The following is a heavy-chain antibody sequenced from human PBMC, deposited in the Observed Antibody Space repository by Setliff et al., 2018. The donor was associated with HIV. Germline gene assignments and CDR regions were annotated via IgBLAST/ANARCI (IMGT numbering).Heavy chain of an antibody. D-gene: IGHD2-21*02. J-gene: IGHJ5*02. CDR1: GGSIINYY. CDR3: ARGGEVVTGHSAPFDP. Sequence: SETLSLTCTVSGGSIINYYWTWIRQSPGKVLEWIGYVYNTVYNNYNPSLKSRVTISVDTSKNQFSLKLRSVTAADTAVYYCARGGEVVTGHSAPFDPWGQGSLVTVSS. CDR2: VYNTVYN. V-gene: IGHV4-59*01.